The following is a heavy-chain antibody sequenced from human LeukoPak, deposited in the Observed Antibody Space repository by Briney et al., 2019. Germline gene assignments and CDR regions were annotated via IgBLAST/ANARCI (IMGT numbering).Heavy chain of an antibody. CDR2: ISYDGSNK. V-gene: IGHV3-30-3*01. CDR1: GFTFGSYA. J-gene: IGHJ4*02. CDR3: ARILGTAGLGDDSTLFDY. Sequence: PGGSLRLSCAASGFTFGSYAMHWVRQAPGKGLEWVAVISYDGSNKYYADSVKGRFTISRDNSKNTLYLQMNSLRAEDTAVYYCARILGTAGLGDDSTLFDYWGQGTLVTVSS. D-gene: IGHD3-22*01.